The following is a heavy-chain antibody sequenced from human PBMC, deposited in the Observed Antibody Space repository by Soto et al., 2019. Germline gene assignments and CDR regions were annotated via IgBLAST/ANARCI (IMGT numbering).Heavy chain of an antibody. Sequence: QVQLVQSGAEVKKPGSSVKVSCKASGDTFSTYAISWVRQAPGQGLEWMGGIIPFFGTANYVQKFQGRVTITADEYTRAAYMELSSLRSGGTALYYWAKGAPRGSGSRGWGFDYWGQGTLVTVS. CDR3: AKGAPRGSGSRGWGFDY. D-gene: IGHD3-10*01. V-gene: IGHV1-69*01. CDR2: IIPFFGTA. J-gene: IGHJ4*02. CDR1: GDTFSTYA.